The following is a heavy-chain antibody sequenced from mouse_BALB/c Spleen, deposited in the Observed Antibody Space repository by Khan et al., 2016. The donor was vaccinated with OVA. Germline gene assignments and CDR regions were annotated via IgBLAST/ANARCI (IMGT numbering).Heavy chain of an antibody. V-gene: IGHV14-3*02. CDR1: GFNIKDSY. CDR2: IAPATGNT. Sequence: VQLQQSGAELVKPGASVKLSCTASGFNIKDSYLHWVKQRPEKGLEWIGRIAPATGNTQYDSKFTGKVTISSDTSSNTSYLQFNSLTSEDTAVYYCASPSYDPHDFEVWGAGTTVTVSS. D-gene: IGHD2-3*01. J-gene: IGHJ1*01. CDR3: ASPSYDPHDFEV.